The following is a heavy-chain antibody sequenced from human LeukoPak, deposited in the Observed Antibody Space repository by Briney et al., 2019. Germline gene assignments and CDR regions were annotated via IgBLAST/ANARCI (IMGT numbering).Heavy chain of an antibody. Sequence: SETLSLTCTVSGGSISSYYWSWIRQPAGKGLEWIGRIYTSGSTNYNPPLKSRVTMSVDTSKNQFSLKLSSVTAADTAVYYCARDRYDYVPGAYFDYWGQGTLVTVSS. J-gene: IGHJ4*02. V-gene: IGHV4-4*07. CDR1: GGSISSYY. CDR3: ARDRYDYVPGAYFDY. D-gene: IGHD3-16*01. CDR2: IYTSGST.